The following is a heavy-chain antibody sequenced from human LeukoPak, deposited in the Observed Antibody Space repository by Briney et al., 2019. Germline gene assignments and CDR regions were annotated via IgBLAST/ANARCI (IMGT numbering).Heavy chain of an antibody. CDR1: GGSISSHY. CDR2: IYYSGST. D-gene: IGHD2-15*01. CDR3: ARDSGGGKFDY. Sequence: SETLSLTCTVSGGSISSHYWSWIRQPPGKGLEWIGYIYYSGSTNYNPSLKSRVTISVDTSKNQFSLKLSSVTAADTAVYYYARDSGGGKFDYWGQGTLVTVSS. J-gene: IGHJ4*02. V-gene: IGHV4-59*11.